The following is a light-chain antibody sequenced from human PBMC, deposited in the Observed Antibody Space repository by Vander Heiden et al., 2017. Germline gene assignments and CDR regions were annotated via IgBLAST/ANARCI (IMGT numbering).Light chain of an antibody. CDR1: RSNIGSNY. V-gene: IGLV1-47*01. J-gene: IGLJ2*01. Sequence: QSVLTQPPSASGTPGQRVTIACSGGRSNIGSNYVYWYQQRPGTAPKLLIHTNNHRPSGVPDRFSGAKSGTSASLAISWLRSEDEADYYCAAWDDSLSGVVFGGGTKLTAL. CDR3: AAWDDSLSGVV. CDR2: TNN.